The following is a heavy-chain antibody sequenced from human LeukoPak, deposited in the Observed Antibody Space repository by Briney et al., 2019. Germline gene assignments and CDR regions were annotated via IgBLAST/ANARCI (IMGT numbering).Heavy chain of an antibody. CDR3: AREFWGTMVRGAAMDV. CDR1: GGTRNSYT. J-gene: IGHJ6*02. CDR2: IIPAFGIP. D-gene: IGHD3-10*01. Sequence: SVKVSRKASGGTRNSYTINWELQAPGEGHKWMGTIIPAFGIPNYAQRFKDRVTITADKSTSTAYMELSSLRSEDTAVYYCAREFWGTMVRGAAMDVWGQGTTVTVSS. V-gene: IGHV1-69*02.